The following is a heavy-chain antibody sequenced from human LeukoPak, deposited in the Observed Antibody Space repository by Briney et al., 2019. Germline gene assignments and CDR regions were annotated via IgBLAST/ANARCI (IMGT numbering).Heavy chain of an antibody. CDR2: IYYSGST. J-gene: IGHJ4*02. Sequence: PSETLSLTCTVSGGSISSSSYYWGWIRQPPGKGLEWIGSIYYSGSTYYNPSLKSRVTISVDTSKNQFSLKLSSVTAADTAVYYCARGGGYQYYFDYWGQGTLVTVSS. CDR3: ARGGGYQYYFDY. D-gene: IGHD3-22*01. V-gene: IGHV4-39*07. CDR1: GGSISSSSYY.